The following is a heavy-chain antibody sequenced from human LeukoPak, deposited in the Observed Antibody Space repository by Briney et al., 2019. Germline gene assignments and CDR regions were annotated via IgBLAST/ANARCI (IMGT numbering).Heavy chain of an antibody. Sequence: GGSLRLSCAASGFXFSSYSINWVRQAPGKGLEWVSSISSSSSYIYYADSVKGRFTISRDNAKNSLYLQMNSLRAEDTAVYYCARDGYDAFDIWGQGTMVTVSS. D-gene: IGHD6-13*01. J-gene: IGHJ3*02. CDR3: ARDGYDAFDI. V-gene: IGHV3-21*01. CDR2: ISSSSSYI. CDR1: GFXFSSYS.